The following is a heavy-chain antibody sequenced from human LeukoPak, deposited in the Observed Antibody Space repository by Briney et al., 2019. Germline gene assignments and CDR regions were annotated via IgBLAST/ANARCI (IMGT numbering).Heavy chain of an antibody. D-gene: IGHD4-11*01. Sequence: SQTLSLTCAISGDSVSSNSAAWNWIRQSPSRGLEWLGRTYYRSKWYNDYAVSVKSRISINADTSKNQFSLQLNSVTPADTAVYYCARKGTVTTPFDYWGQGILVPVSS. CDR2: TYYRSKWYN. V-gene: IGHV6-1*01. CDR1: GDSVSSNSAA. J-gene: IGHJ4*02. CDR3: ARKGTVTTPFDY.